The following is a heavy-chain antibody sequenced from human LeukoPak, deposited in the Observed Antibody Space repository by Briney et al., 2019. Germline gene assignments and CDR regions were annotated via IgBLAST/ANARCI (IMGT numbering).Heavy chain of an antibody. J-gene: IGHJ4*02. V-gene: IGHV3-20*04. CDR3: AREGDLGYCSGGSCYYFDY. CDR2: INWNGGST. Sequence: RLGGSLRLSCAASGFTFSSYWMSWVRQAPGKGLEWVSGINWNGGSTGYADSVKGRFTISRDNAKNSLYLQMNSLRAEDTALYYCAREGDLGYCSGGSCYYFDYWGQGTLVTVSS. CDR1: GFTFSSYW. D-gene: IGHD2-15*01.